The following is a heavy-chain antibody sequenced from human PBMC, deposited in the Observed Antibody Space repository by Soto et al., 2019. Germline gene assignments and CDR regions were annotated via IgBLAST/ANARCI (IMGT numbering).Heavy chain of an antibody. D-gene: IGHD3-16*01. Sequence: PSETLSLTCTVSGGSISSYYWSWIRQPPGKGLEWIGYVHDSWGSHYNPSLKSRVAISLDTSKSQFSLKLTSVTATDTAVYYCVRQGLGALHALVAVWGQGTTVPVSS. CDR1: GGSISSYY. CDR2: VHDSWGS. J-gene: IGHJ6*02. CDR3: VRQGLGALHALVAV. V-gene: IGHV4-59*08.